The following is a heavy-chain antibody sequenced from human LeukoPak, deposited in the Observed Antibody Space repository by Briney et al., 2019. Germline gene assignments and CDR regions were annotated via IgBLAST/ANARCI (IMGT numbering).Heavy chain of an antibody. CDR1: GGSIDSTNW. Sequence: SETLSLTCDVSGGSIDSTNWWNWVRQPPGKGLEWIGEIHHDGRINYNPSLKSRVTLSVDKSKNQFSLRPNSVTAADTAMYYCARSHDHLWGNYPDYWGQGTLVTVSS. J-gene: IGHJ4*02. V-gene: IGHV4/OR15-8*01. CDR2: IHHDGRI. D-gene: IGHD3-16*02. CDR3: ARSHDHLWGNYPDY.